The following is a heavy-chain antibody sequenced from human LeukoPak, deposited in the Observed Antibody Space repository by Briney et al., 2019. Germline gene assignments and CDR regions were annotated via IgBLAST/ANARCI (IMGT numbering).Heavy chain of an antibody. CDR3: ARTMASTPGFDY. D-gene: IGHD5-24*01. J-gene: IGHJ4*02. CDR2: IYYSGST. CDR1: GGSISSSSYY. Sequence: SETLSLTCTVSGGSISSSSYYWGWIRQPPGKGLEWIGYIYYSGSTNYNPSLKSRVTISVDTSKNQFSLKLSAVTAADTAVYYCARTMASTPGFDYWGQGTLVTVSS. V-gene: IGHV4-61*05.